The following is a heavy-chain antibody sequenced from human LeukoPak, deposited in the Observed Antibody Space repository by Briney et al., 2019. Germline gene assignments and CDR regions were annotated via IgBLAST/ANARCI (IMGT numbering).Heavy chain of an antibody. V-gene: IGHV3-23*01. CDR1: GFTFSCYA. D-gene: IGHD3-3*01. CDR3: ARPKYYDFWSGSGWFDP. J-gene: IGHJ5*02. Sequence: GGSLRLSCAASGFTFSCYAMSWVRQAPGKGLEWVSAISGSGGSTYYADSVKGRFTISRDNSRNTLYLQMNSLRAEDTAVYYCARPKYYDFWSGSGWFDPWGQGTLVTVSS. CDR2: ISGSGGST.